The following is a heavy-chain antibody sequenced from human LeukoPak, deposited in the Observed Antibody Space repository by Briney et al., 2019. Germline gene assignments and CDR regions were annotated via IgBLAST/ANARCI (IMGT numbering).Heavy chain of an antibody. CDR2: ISGSGDNT. CDR3: AKVTYGSGTYGAFDY. CDR1: GFTFSSYA. J-gene: IGHJ4*02. D-gene: IGHD3-10*01. V-gene: IGHV3-23*01. Sequence: GGSLRLSCAASGFTFSSYAMTWVRQAPGKGLEWVSTISGSGDNTYYADSVKGRFTISRDNSKNTLYLQMNSLRAEDTAVYYCAKVTYGSGTYGAFDYWGQGTLVTVSS.